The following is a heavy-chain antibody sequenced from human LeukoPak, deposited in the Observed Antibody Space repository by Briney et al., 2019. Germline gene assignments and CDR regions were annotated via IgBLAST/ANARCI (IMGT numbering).Heavy chain of an antibody. Sequence: PSETLSLTCAVYGGSFSGYYWSWIRQPPGKGLEWIGEINHSGSTNYNPSLKSRVTISVDTSKNQFSLKLSSVTAADTAVYYCARPRAYYDFWSGYSYYFDYWGQGTLVTVSS. CDR2: INHSGST. CDR1: GGSFSGYY. CDR3: ARPRAYYDFWSGYSYYFDY. V-gene: IGHV4-34*01. D-gene: IGHD3-3*01. J-gene: IGHJ4*02.